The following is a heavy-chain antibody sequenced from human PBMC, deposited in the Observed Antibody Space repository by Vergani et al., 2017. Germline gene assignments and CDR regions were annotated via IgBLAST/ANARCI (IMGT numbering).Heavy chain of an antibody. D-gene: IGHD3-16*01. CDR2: INSDGSST. Sequence: VQLVESGGGVVQPGRSLRLSCAASGFTFSSYWMHWVRQAPGKGLVWVSRINSDGSSTSYADSVKGRFTISRDNAKNTLYLQMNSLRAEDTAVYYCAKGRRGNYYYYGMDVWGQGTTVTVSS. CDR3: AKGRRGNYYYYGMDV. V-gene: IGHV3-74*02. CDR1: GFTFSSYW. J-gene: IGHJ6*02.